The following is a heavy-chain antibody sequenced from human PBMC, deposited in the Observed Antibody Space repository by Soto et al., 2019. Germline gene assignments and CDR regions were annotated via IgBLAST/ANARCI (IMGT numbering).Heavy chain of an antibody. CDR3: AREDKNLRDGYHFNV. J-gene: IGHJ6*02. CDR2: ISGSSSSR. CDR1: GFSFRSYS. D-gene: IGHD2-21*01. V-gene: IGHV3-48*02. Sequence: EVQLVESGGGLVHRGGSLRLSCAASGFSFRSYSMNWVRQAPGMGLEWISYISGSSSSRYYADAVKGRFTISRDNAKNLLYLEINSLRDDDTAVYYCAREDKNLRDGYHFNVWGQGTSVIVSS.